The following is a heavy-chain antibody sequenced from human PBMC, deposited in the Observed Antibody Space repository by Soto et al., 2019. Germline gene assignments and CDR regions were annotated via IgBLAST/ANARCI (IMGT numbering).Heavy chain of an antibody. V-gene: IGHV1-46*03. CDR1: GYTFTSYY. D-gene: IGHD2-15*01. CDR3: ATVYCSGGSCYSIDY. J-gene: IGHJ4*02. CDR2: INPSNST. Sequence: QVQLVQSGAEVKKPGASVKVSCKASGYTFTSYYMHWVRQAPGQGLEWMGIINPSNSTSYAQKFQGRVTMIRDTSTSTVYMELSSLRSEDTAVYYCATVYCSGGSCYSIDYWGQGTLVTVSS.